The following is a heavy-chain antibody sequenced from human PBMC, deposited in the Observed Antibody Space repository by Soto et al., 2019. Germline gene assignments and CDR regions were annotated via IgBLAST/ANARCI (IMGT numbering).Heavy chain of an antibody. D-gene: IGHD1-26*01. CDR2: IYYSGST. CDR1: GGSISSSSYY. J-gene: IGHJ4*02. CDR3: ARHQWVGATHFDY. Sequence: QLQLQESGPGLVKPSETLSLTCTVSGGSISSSSYYWGWIRQPPGKGLEWIGSIYYSGSTYYNPTLRGPITISVDTSKNQFSLKLSSVTAADTAVYYCARHQWVGATHFDYWGQGTLVTVSS. V-gene: IGHV4-39*01.